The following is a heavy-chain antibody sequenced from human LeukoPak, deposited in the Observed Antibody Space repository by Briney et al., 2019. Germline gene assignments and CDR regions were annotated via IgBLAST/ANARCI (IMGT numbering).Heavy chain of an antibody. V-gene: IGHV3-30*02. D-gene: IGHD5-18*01. CDR1: GFTFSSYG. Sequence: GGSLRLSCAASGFTFSSYGMHWVRQAPGKGLEWVAFTRFDGSYKDYADSVKGRFTISRDKSKNTLYLQMNSLRAEDTAVYYCAKLGEGGYSYDYLPYYFDYWGQGTLVTVSS. CDR2: TRFDGSYK. CDR3: AKLGEGGYSYDYLPYYFDY. J-gene: IGHJ4*02.